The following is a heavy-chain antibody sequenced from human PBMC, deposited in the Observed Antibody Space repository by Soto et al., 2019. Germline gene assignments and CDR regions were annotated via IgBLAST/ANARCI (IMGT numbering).Heavy chain of an antibody. Sequence: QLQLVESGGGVVQPEKSLRLSCEASGFTFSAFDMHWVRQAPGKGLEWVATVSYDGDSKYYASSVKGRFTISSDNSRNTLYLHMYSLRAEDTAIYYCTRDWSAVTGTPFDLWGQGTMVVVSS. CDR2: VSYDGDSK. CDR3: TRDWSAVTGTPFDL. J-gene: IGHJ3*01. V-gene: IGHV3-30-3*01. D-gene: IGHD6-19*01. CDR1: GFTFSAFD.